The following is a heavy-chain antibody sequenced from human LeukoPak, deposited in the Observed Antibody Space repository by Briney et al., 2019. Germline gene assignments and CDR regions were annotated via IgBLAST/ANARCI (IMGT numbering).Heavy chain of an antibody. J-gene: IGHJ4*02. CDR1: GYSLSSGSY. V-gene: IGHV4-38-2*01. D-gene: IGHD3-3*01. CDR3: ARVRYDFLSGRDFDS. Sequence: KASETLSLTCAVSGYSLSSGSYWGWLRQPPGKGLEWVGSMYHSGSTYYNPSLKSRVTISVDTSKNQFSLKLSSVAAAGTAVFYCARVRYDFLSGRDFDSWGEGNLVTVSS. CDR2: MYHSGST.